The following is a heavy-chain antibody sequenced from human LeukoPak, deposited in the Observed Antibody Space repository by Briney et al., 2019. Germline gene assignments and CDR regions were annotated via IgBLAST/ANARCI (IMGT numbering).Heavy chain of an antibody. V-gene: IGHV1-69*02. CDR2: IIPILGIA. CDR1: GGTFSSHT. Sequence: ASVKVSCKASGGTFSSHTISWVRQAPGQGLEWMGRIIPILGIANYAQKFQGRVTITADKSTSTAYMELSSLRSEDTAVYYCARGLITDFNWFDPWGQGTLVTVSS. CDR3: ARGLITDFNWFDP. J-gene: IGHJ5*02. D-gene: IGHD3-16*01.